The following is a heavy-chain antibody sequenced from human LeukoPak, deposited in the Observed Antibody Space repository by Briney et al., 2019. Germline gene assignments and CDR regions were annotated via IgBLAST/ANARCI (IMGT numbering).Heavy chain of an antibody. J-gene: IGHJ4*02. V-gene: IGHV4-4*02. D-gene: IGHD5-18*01. CDR1: GGSISSNNW. CDR2: IYHSGSP. CDR3: ARGPMVNAPIGY. Sequence: NPSETLSLTCAVSGGSISSNNWWGWVRQPPGKGLEWIGEIYHSGSPNYNPSLKSRVTISVDRSKNQFSLKLSSVTAADTAVYYCARGPMVNAPIGYWGQGTLVTVSS.